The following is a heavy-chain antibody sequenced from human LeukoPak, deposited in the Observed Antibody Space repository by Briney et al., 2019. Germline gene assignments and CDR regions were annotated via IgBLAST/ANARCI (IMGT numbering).Heavy chain of an antibody. V-gene: IGHV3-30*18. CDR2: ISYDGGKK. D-gene: IGHD5-18*01. Sequence: GGSLRLSCEAAGFTFSTYGMHWVRQAPGKGLEWVALISYDGGKKYYADSVKGRFTISRGNSKNTLYLQTNSLIPDDTAVYYCAKGKQQWWTFDALDIWGQGTTVTVSS. J-gene: IGHJ3*02. CDR3: AKGKQQWWTFDALDI. CDR1: GFTFSTYG.